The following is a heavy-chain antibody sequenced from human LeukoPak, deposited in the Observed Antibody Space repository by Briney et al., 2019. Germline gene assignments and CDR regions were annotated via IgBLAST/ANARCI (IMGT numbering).Heavy chain of an antibody. J-gene: IGHJ4*02. CDR3: ARGSGYSSGWYYFDY. CDR1: GFTFSSNS. D-gene: IGHD6-19*01. Sequence: GGSLRLSCAASGFTFSSNSMNWVRQAPGKGLECVSSISSSSYIYYADSVKGRFTISRDNAKNSLYLQMNSLRAEDTAVYYCARGSGYSSGWYYFDYWGQGTLVTVSS. CDR2: ISSSSYI. V-gene: IGHV3-21*01.